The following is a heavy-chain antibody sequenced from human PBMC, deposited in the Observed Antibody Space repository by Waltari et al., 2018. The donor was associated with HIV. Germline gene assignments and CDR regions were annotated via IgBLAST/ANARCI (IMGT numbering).Heavy chain of an antibody. CDR1: GFTFSSYW. Sequence: EVQLVESGGDLVQPGGSLRLSCAASGFTFSSYWMQGVRQAPGKGLVWVSRIDTDGSTTTYADSVKGRFTISRDNAKNILYLQMNSRRVEDTAVYYCARDVAGRGGYWGQGTLVSVSS. D-gene: IGHD3-3*01. CDR3: ARDVAGRGGY. CDR2: IDTDGSTT. V-gene: IGHV3-74*01. J-gene: IGHJ4*02.